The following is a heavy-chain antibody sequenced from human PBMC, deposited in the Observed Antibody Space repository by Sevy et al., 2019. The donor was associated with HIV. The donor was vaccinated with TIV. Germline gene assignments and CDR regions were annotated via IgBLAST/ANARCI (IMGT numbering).Heavy chain of an antibody. J-gene: IGHJ1*01. CDR1: GYTFTNYH. Sequence: ASVKVSCKASGYTFTNYHITWVRQAPGQGLEWMGWITAYNGNTNYAQRFQGRVTMTTDTSTSTAYMELRSLRSDDTAVYYCARAPSGSQGPGQYFHHWGQGTLVTVSS. CDR2: ITAYNGNT. D-gene: IGHD1-26*01. CDR3: ARAPSGSQGPGQYFHH. V-gene: IGHV1-18*01.